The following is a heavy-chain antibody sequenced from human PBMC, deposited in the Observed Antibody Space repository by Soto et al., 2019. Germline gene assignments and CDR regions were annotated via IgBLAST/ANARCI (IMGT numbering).Heavy chain of an antibody. CDR1: GFTFSSYG. Sequence: PGGSLRLSCAASGFTFSSYGMHWVRQAPGKGLEWVAVIWYDGSNKYYADSVKGRFTISRDNSKNTLYLQMNSLRAEDTAVYYCARGERAVLRYFDWLSYAFDICGQGTMVTV. CDR2: IWYDGSNK. D-gene: IGHD3-9*01. CDR3: ARGERAVLRYFDWLSYAFDI. J-gene: IGHJ3*02. V-gene: IGHV3-33*01.